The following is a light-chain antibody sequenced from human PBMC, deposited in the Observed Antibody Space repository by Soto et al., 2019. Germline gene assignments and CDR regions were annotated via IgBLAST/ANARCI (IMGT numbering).Light chain of an antibody. Sequence: QSVLTQPPSVSGAPGQRVTISCTGSSSNIGSPFDVHWYRQLPGTAPKLLIYGNINRPSGVPDRFSGSKSGTSASLTITGLQAEDEAEYYCQSYDGSLSGVLFGGGTKLTVL. CDR2: GNI. V-gene: IGLV1-40*01. CDR3: QSYDGSLSGVL. CDR1: SSNIGSPFD. J-gene: IGLJ2*01.